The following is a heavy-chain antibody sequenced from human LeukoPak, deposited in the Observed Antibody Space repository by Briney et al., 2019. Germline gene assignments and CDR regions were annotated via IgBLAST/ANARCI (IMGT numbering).Heavy chain of an antibody. CDR2: INHSGST. D-gene: IGHD7-27*01. CDR3: ATLTGGFDP. J-gene: IGHJ5*02. V-gene: IGHV4-34*01. CDR1: GGFFSGYY. Sequence: PSETLSLTCAVYGGFFSGYYWSWIRQPPGKGLEWIGEINHSGSTNYNPSLKSRVTISVDTSKNQFSLKLSSVTAADTAVYYCATLTGGFDPWGQGTLVTVSS.